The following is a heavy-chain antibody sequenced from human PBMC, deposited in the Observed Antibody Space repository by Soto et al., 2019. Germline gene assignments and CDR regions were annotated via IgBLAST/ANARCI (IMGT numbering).Heavy chain of an antibody. CDR2: IYHSGSI. D-gene: IGHD2-21*02. Sequence: SETLSLTCTVSGGSISSSSYYWGWIRQSPERGLEWIGSIYHSGSILYNPSLKSRVTISVDTSKNQFSLHLSSVTAADTAVYFCAREDDGGDTLDVWGQGTTVTVSS. CDR3: AREDDGGDTLDV. J-gene: IGHJ6*02. V-gene: IGHV4-39*07. CDR1: GGSISSSSYY.